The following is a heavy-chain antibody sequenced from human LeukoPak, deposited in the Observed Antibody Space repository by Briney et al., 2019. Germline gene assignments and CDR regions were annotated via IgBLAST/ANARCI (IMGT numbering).Heavy chain of an antibody. J-gene: IGHJ4*02. D-gene: IGHD5-18*01. CDR2: ISGSGGST. Sequence: PGGSLRLSCAASGFTFSSNYMTWVRQAPGKGLEWVSAISGSGGSTYYADSVKGRFTISRDNSKNTLYLQMNSLRAEDTAVYYCAKGGGYSYGFGYWGQGTLVTVSS. CDR3: AKGGGYSYGFGY. V-gene: IGHV3-23*01. CDR1: GFTFSSNY.